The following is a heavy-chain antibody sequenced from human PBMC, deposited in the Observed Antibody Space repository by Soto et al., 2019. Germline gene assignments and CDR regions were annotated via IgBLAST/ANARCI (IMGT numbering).Heavy chain of an antibody. Sequence: QVQLVQSGAEVEKPGASVKVSCKASGYTFTTYDFNWVRQAPGHGLEWMGWMNPDTGNTGYAQKFQGRVTMTRDTSIITAFMALSGLTAEDTAVYYCARALGYSSTSRLDLWGQGTLVTVSS. D-gene: IGHD6-19*01. V-gene: IGHV1-8*01. CDR2: MNPDTGNT. CDR1: GYTFTTYD. J-gene: IGHJ4*02. CDR3: ARALGYSSTSRLDL.